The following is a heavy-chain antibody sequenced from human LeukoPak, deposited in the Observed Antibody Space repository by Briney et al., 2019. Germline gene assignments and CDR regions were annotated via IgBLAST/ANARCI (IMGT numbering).Heavy chain of an antibody. V-gene: IGHV2-5*02. CDR1: GFSLSTSGVG. CDR3: AHRGPRSDGYNWDAFDI. J-gene: IGHJ3*02. Sequence: SGPTLAKPTPTLTLTCTFSGFSLSTSGVGVGWIRQPPGSALEWLALIYWDDDKRYSPSLKSRVTITKDTSKNQVVLTMTNVVPVDTATYYCAHRGPRSDGYNWDAFDIWGQGTMVTVSS. CDR2: IYWDDDK. D-gene: IGHD5-24*01.